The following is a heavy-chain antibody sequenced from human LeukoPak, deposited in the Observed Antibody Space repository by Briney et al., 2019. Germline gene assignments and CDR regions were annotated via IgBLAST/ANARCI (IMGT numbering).Heavy chain of an antibody. J-gene: IGHJ4*02. D-gene: IGHD3-3*01. Sequence: PSETLSLACTVSGGSISSSSYYWGWIRQPSGKGLEHIGSIYYSGTTHYNPSLKSRVTISIDTSKNQFSLKLSSVTAADTAVYYCARDSQAYDFWSGGGFDYWGQGTLVTVSS. CDR3: ARDSQAYDFWSGGGFDY. V-gene: IGHV4-39*07. CDR1: GGSISSSSYY. CDR2: IYYSGTT.